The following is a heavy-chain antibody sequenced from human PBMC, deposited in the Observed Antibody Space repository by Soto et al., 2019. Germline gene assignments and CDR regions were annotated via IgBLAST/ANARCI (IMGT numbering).Heavy chain of an antibody. V-gene: IGHV2-5*02. D-gene: IGHD3-16*02. CDR1: GFSLSTSGVG. Sequence: ESGPTLVNPTQTLTLTCTFSGFSLSTSGVGVGWIRQPPGKALEWLALIYWDDDKRYSPSLKSRLTITKDTSKNQVVLTMTNMDPVDTATYYCAHTSMITFGGVIVPPSGYWGQGTLVTVSS. CDR3: AHTSMITFGGVIVPPSGY. CDR2: IYWDDDK. J-gene: IGHJ4*02.